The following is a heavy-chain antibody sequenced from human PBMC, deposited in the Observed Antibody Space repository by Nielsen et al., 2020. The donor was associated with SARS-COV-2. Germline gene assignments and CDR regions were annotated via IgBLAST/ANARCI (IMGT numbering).Heavy chain of an antibody. D-gene: IGHD4-17*01. V-gene: IGHV4-34*01. CDR2: INHSGST. J-gene: IGHJ3*02. CDR3: ARPRGTQNDDYVFDAFDI. Sequence: GSLRLSCAASGFTFSSYSMNWIRQPPGKGLEWIGEINHSGSTNYNPSLKSRVTMSVDTSKNPFSLKLSSVTAADTAVYFCARPRGTQNDDYVFDAFDIWGQGTMVTVSS. CDR1: GFTFSSYS.